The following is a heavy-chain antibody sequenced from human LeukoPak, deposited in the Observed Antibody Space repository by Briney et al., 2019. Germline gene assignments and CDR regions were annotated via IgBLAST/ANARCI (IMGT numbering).Heavy chain of an antibody. Sequence: EGSLRLSCAASGFTFSNYEINWVRQAPGRGLEWISYISGSGTSIYHANSVKGRFTISRDNAKNSVYLQMNSLRAEDTAVYYCARGKKKSLLWFGEPSPHYYYMDVWGKGTTVTVSS. J-gene: IGHJ6*03. CDR1: GFTFSNYE. V-gene: IGHV3-48*03. CDR3: ARGKKKSLLWFGEPSPHYYYMDV. D-gene: IGHD3-10*01. CDR2: ISGSGTSI.